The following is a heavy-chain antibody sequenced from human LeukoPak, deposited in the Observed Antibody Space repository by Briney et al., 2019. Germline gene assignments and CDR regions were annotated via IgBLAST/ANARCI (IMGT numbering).Heavy chain of an antibody. CDR2: ISYDGSNK. V-gene: IGHV3-30*18. J-gene: IGHJ4*02. Sequence: GGSLRLSCAASGFTFSSFGMHWVRQAPGKGLEWVAVISYDGSNKYYADSVKGRFTISRDNSKNTLYLQMNSLRAEDTAVYYCAKGGGGTHAFAYWGQGTLVTVSS. D-gene: IGHD1-26*01. CDR1: GFTFSSFG. CDR3: AKGGGGTHAFAY.